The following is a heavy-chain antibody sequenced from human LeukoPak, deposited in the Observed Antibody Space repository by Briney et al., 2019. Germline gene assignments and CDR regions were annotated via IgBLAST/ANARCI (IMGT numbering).Heavy chain of an antibody. V-gene: IGHV3-21*01. CDR1: GFTFSNYV. CDR3: ARGSSSGLKSYYFDY. Sequence: GGSLRLSCAASGFTFSNYVINWVRQAPGKGLEWVSSISSGSTYIYYADLVKGRFTISRDNANSSLYLQMSSLRAEDTAVYYCARGSSSGLKSYYFDYWGQGTLVTVSS. D-gene: IGHD6-13*01. CDR2: ISSGSTYI. J-gene: IGHJ4*02.